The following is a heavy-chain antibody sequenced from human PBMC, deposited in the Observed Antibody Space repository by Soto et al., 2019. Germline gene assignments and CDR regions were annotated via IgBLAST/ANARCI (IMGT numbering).Heavy chain of an antibody. D-gene: IGHD3-22*01. CDR3: VKGEFYYDGSAYYPFGS. CDR1: VFTFSSYA. J-gene: IGHJ4*02. CDR2: ISINGGST. Sequence: GGSLTLSCSASVFTFSSYAMHWVRQAPGKGLEYVSSISINGGSTHYADSVKGRFTISRDNSRNTQYLQMSSLRADDTAVYYCVKGEFYYDGSAYYPFGSWGQGTLVTVSS. V-gene: IGHV3-64D*06.